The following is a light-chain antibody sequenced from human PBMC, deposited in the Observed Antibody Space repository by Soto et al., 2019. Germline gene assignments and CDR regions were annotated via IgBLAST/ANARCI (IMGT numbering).Light chain of an antibody. CDR3: QQYSSLWT. Sequence: PGESATLSCRATRSVSSYLAWYQQKPGQAPRLLIYDASSRPTDIPARFSGSGSGTEFTLTISSLQSEDFAVYYCQQYSSLWTFGQGTKVDIK. J-gene: IGKJ1*01. CDR1: RSVSSY. CDR2: DAS. V-gene: IGKV3D-15*01.